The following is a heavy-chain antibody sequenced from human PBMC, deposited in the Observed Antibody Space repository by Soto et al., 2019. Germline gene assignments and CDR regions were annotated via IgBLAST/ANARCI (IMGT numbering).Heavy chain of an antibody. V-gene: IGHV3-23*01. Sequence: EVQLLESGGGLVQPGGPLRLACAASGFSFSNYAMSWVRQAPGKGLEWVSVISGGGESTFYADSVKGRFTISRDNSNSTLYLQMSSLRVEDTAIYYCAKFRTYSYYYEMGLWGQGTTVTVAS. CDR1: GFSFSNYA. CDR3: AKFRTYSYYYEMGL. CDR2: ISGGGEST. J-gene: IGHJ6*02.